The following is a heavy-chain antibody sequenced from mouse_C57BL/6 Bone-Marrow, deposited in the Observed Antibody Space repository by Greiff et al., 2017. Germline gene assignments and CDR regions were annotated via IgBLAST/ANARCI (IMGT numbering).Heavy chain of an antibody. CDR2: INPNNGGT. D-gene: IGHD1-1*01. CDR1: GYTFTDYY. V-gene: IGHV1-26*01. J-gene: IGHJ4*01. CDR3: AREATVVDPYAMDY. Sequence: VQLQQSGPELVKPGASVKISCKASGYTFTDYYMNWVKQSHGKSLEWIGDINPNNGGTSYNQKFKGKATLTVDKSSSTAYMELRSLTSEDSAVYYCAREATVVDPYAMDYWGQGTSVTVSS.